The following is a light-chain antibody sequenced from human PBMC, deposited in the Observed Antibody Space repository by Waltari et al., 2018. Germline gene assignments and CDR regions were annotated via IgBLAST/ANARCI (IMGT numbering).Light chain of an antibody. CDR3: QQYNNWPPWT. CDR1: QRVRNN. CDR2: GAS. J-gene: IGKJ1*01. Sequence: EIVMTQSPATLSVSPGERATLPCRASQRVRNNLVWYQQKPGQAPRLLIYGASTRVPGIPARFSGSGSGTEFTLTISSLQSEDFAVYYCQQYNNWPPWTFGQGTKVEIK. V-gene: IGKV3-15*01.